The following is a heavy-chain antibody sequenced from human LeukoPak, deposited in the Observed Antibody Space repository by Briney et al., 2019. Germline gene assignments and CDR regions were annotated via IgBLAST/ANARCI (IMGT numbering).Heavy chain of an antibody. CDR2: INSDASTI. J-gene: IGHJ4*02. CDR1: GLTFSSDW. Sequence: GGSLRLSCAASGLTFSSDWMHWVRQVPGKGLVWVSRINSDASTINYADSVKGRFAISRDNSKNTLYLQMNSLRAEDTAVYYCAKGHSSSWYVLDYWGQGTLVTVSS. V-gene: IGHV3-74*01. D-gene: IGHD6-13*01. CDR3: AKGHSSSWYVLDY.